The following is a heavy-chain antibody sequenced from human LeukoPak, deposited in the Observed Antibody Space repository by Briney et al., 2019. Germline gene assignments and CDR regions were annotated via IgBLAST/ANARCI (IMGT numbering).Heavy chain of an antibody. D-gene: IGHD3-22*01. CDR2: ISGSGGST. CDR1: GFTFSSYA. J-gene: IGHJ4*02. CDR3: AAPPAPITMIVMFDS. Sequence: GGSLRLSCAASGFTFSSYAMSWVRQAPGKGLEWVSAISGSGGSTYYADSVKGRFTISRDNSKNTLYLQMNSLRAEDTAVYYCAAPPAPITMIVMFDSWGQGTLVTVSS. V-gene: IGHV3-23*01.